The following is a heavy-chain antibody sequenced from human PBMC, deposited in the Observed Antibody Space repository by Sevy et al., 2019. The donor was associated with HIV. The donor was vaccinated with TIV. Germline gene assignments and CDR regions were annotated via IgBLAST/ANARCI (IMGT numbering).Heavy chain of an antibody. D-gene: IGHD1-26*01. J-gene: IGHJ4*03. CDR2: FNPNNGDS. CDR1: GFTFSDYY. V-gene: IGHV1-2*02. CDR3: TRDDIYSHPWEFDW. Sequence: ASGKVSCKASGFTFSDYYMHWVRQAPGQGLEWMGWFNPNNGDSRSAQKFQGRVTLTGDRSISTAYMELTRLRSDDTAIYFCTRDDIYSHPWEFDWWGHGALVTVSS.